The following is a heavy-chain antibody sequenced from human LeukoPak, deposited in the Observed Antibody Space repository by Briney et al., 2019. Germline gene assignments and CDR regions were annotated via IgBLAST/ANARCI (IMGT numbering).Heavy chain of an antibody. V-gene: IGHV3-48*03. J-gene: IGHJ5*02. Sequence: PGGTLRLSCAASGLTFSSYEMNWVRQAPGKGLEWVSYISSSGSTIYYADSVKGRFTISRDNAKNSLYLQMNSLRAEDTAVYYCARVPDYYGSGSYFNWFDPWGQGTLVTVSS. CDR2: ISSSGSTI. D-gene: IGHD3-10*01. CDR1: GLTFSSYE. CDR3: ARVPDYYGSGSYFNWFDP.